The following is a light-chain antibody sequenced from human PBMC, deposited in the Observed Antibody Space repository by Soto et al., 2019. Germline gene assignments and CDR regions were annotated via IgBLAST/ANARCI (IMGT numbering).Light chain of an antibody. J-gene: IGLJ1*01. CDR3: TSYTSSSTYV. CDR1: SSDVGGYNY. CDR2: DVS. V-gene: IGLV2-14*03. Sequence: QSVLTQPASVSGSPGQSIAISCTGTSSDVGGYNYVTWYQQHPGKAPKLMIYDVSNRPSGVSDRFSGSKSGNTASLTISGLQAEDEGDYYCTSYTSSSTYVFGTGTKATVL.